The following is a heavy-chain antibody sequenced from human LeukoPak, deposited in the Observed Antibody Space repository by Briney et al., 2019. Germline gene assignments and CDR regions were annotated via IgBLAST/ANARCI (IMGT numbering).Heavy chain of an antibody. D-gene: IGHD3-22*01. CDR3: ARSLGYDSSGYYSGLIDS. CDR2: ISSSGSST. V-gene: IGHV3-11*03. J-gene: IGHJ4*02. Sequence: PGGSLRLSCAASGFTFSDYYMSWLRQAPGRGLEWVSYISSSGSSTKYADSLKGRFTISRDNGKNSLYLHMSSLRAEDTAVYYCARSLGYDSSGYYSGLIDSWGQGALVTVSS. CDR1: GFTFSDYY.